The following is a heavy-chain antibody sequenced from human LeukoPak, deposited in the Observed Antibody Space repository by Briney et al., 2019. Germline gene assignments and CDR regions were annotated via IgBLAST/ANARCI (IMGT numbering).Heavy chain of an antibody. J-gene: IGHJ4*02. V-gene: IGHV4-59*08. Sequence: PSETLSLTCSVSGDSSSSDHWSWVRQPPGKGLEWIGYIHNGGSTMYNPSLKSRVTISVDTSKNHFSLKLSSVTAADTAVYYCVMTTVVTLFDYWGQGTLVTVSS. CDR3: VMTTVVTLFDY. D-gene: IGHD4-23*01. CDR2: IHNGGST. CDR1: GDSSSSDH.